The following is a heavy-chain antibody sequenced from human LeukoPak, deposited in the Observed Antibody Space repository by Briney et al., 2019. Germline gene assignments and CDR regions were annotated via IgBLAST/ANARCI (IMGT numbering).Heavy chain of an antibody. CDR1: GDSVSSNSAA. D-gene: IGHD3-22*01. J-gene: IGHJ4*02. CDR2: TYYRSKWYN. V-gene: IGHV6-1*01. Sequence: SQTLSLTCAISGDSVSSNSAAWNWIRQSPSRGLEWLGRTYYRSKWYNDYAVSAKSRITINPDTSKNQFSLQLNSVTPEDTAVYYCARSLIVVVHEAIDYWGQGTLVTVSS. CDR3: ARSLIVVVHEAIDY.